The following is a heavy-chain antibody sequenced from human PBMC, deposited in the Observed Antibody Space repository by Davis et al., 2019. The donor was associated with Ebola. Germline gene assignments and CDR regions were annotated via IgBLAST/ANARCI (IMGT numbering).Heavy chain of an antibody. V-gene: IGHV3-21*04. J-gene: IGHJ6*02. CDR1: GFTFSSYS. CDR3: ARDGGYSSSWYTAEYYYYGMDV. CDR2: ISSSSSYI. D-gene: IGHD6-13*01. Sequence: PGGSLRLSCAASGFTFSSYSMNWVRQAPGKGLEWVSSISSSSSYIYYADSVKGRFTISRDNAKNSLYLQMNSLRAEDTAVYYCARDGGYSSSWYTAEYYYYGMDVWGQGTTVTVSS.